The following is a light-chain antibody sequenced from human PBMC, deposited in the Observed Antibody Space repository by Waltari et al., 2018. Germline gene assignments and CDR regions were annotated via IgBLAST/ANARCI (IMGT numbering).Light chain of an antibody. V-gene: IGKV3-20*01. J-gene: IGKJ1*01. CDR1: QSVSSSY. CDR3: RQYGSSPWT. Sequence: ETVSTQSPRTPSLSPGETATLPCRASQSVSSSYLAWYQQQPGQAPRVLIHGASNRATGSPDGCSGRGSGTDFTLTISGLGPEDVAVYYCRQYGSSPWTFGQGSKLEI. CDR2: GAS.